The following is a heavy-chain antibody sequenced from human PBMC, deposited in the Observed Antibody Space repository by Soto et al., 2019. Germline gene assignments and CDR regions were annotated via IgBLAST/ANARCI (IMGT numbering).Heavy chain of an antibody. CDR2: INTNSGGT. CDR3: ASSLRMGIQLPLDY. Sequence: GASVKVSCKASGYTFTDYFFHWVRQAPGQGLEWMGWINTNSGGTDSAQKFQGWVTMTRDTSISTAYLELNRLRSDDTAVYYCASSLRMGIQLPLDYWGQGTLVTVSS. D-gene: IGHD1-26*01. CDR1: GYTFTDYF. V-gene: IGHV1-2*04. J-gene: IGHJ4*02.